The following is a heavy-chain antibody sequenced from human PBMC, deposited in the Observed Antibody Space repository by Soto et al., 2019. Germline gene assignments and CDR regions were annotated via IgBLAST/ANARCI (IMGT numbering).Heavy chain of an antibody. V-gene: IGHV3-7*03. J-gene: IGHJ6*02. CDR2: IPQDGVDG. CDR1: GFTFSMYS. Sequence: GGSLRLSCEVSGFTFSMYSMSWVRQSPGEGLEWVAKIPQDGVDGHYADSVKGRFTISRDNGKNSLYLQLNNLRAEDTAVDYCARDHLILPAHDFFYGSDVWGRGTTVTVSS. CDR3: ARDHLILPAHDFFYGSDV. D-gene: IGHD2-21*02.